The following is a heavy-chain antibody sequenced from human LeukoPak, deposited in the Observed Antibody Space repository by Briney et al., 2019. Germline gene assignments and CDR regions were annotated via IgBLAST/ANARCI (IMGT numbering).Heavy chain of an antibody. V-gene: IGHV4-39*07. Sequence: PSETLSLTCTVSGGSVSSSTYYWGWIRQPPGKGLEWIGSIHYSGNTFFNPSLKSRVTISVDTSKNQFSLRLSSVTAADTAVYYCARTPVGATRYFDYWGQGTLVTVSS. CDR2: IHYSGNT. D-gene: IGHD1-26*01. CDR1: GGSVSSSTYY. CDR3: ARTPVGATRYFDY. J-gene: IGHJ4*02.